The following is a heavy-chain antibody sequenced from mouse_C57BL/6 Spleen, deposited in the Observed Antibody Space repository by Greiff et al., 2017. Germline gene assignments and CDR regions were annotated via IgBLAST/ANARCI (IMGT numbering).Heavy chain of an antibody. V-gene: IGHV1-55*01. CDR1: GYTFTSYW. Sequence: QVQLQQPGAELVKPGASVKMSCKASGYTFTSYWITWVKQRPGQGLEWIGDIYPGSGSTNYNEKFKSKATLTVDTSSSTASMQLSSLTSEDSAVYYCARQITTVVEDYWGQGTTLTVSS. CDR2: IYPGSGST. J-gene: IGHJ2*01. D-gene: IGHD1-1*01. CDR3: ARQITTVVEDY.